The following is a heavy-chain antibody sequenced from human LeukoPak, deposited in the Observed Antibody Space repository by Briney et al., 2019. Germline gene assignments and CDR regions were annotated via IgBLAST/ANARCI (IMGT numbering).Heavy chain of an antibody. D-gene: IGHD5-12*01. CDR1: GFTFSSYA. V-gene: IGHV3-30*04. Sequence: GGSLRLSCAASGFTFSSYAMYWVRQAPGKGLEWVAVISYDGSDKFYADSVKGRFTISRDSSKNTLYLQMNSLRPEDTAVYYCTRARPSMWIDYWGQGTLVTVSS. J-gene: IGHJ4*02. CDR3: TRARPSMWIDY. CDR2: ISYDGSDK.